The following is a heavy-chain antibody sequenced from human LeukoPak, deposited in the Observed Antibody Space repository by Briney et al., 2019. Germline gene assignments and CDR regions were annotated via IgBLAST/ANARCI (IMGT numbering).Heavy chain of an antibody. V-gene: IGHV1-69-2*01. CDR2: VDPEDGET. CDR1: GYTFTDYY. CDR3: ATALAGSSWYSPNY. J-gene: IGHJ4*02. D-gene: IGHD6-13*01. Sequence: ASVKVSCKVSGYTFTDYYMHWVQQAPGKGLEWMGLVDPEDGETIYAEKFQGRVTITADTSTATAYMELSSLRSEDTAVYYCATALAGSSWYSPNYWGQGTLVTVSS.